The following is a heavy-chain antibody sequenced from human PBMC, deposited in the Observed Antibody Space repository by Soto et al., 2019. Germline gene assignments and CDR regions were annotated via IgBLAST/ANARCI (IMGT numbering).Heavy chain of an antibody. V-gene: IGHV3-9*01. CDR1: GFTLDDYA. J-gene: IGHJ3*02. CDR2: ISWNGDRV. D-gene: IGHD4-17*01. CDR3: AKGFRRLVGDYLSAALDI. Sequence: EVQLVESGGGLVQPGRSLRLSCAASGFTLDDYAMHWVRQAPGKCLEWVSSISWNGDRVGYADSVQVRFTISTDNAKISLYLQMSSLRAADTAFYCCAKGFRRLVGDYLSAALDIWGQGKMVTVSS.